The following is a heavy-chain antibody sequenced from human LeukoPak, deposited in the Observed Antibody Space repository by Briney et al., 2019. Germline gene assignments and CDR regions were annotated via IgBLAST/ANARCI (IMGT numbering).Heavy chain of an antibody. CDR1: GFTFSSYD. CDR2: ISYDGSNK. J-gene: IGHJ4*02. CDR3: ARGVYDSSGYLGY. D-gene: IGHD3-22*01. V-gene: IGHV3-30*03. Sequence: GRSLRLSCAASGFTFSSYDMHWVRQAPGKGLNWVSVISYDGSNKYYADSVKGRFTISRDNSKNTLYLQMNSLRAEDTAVYYCARGVYDSSGYLGYWGQGTLVTVSS.